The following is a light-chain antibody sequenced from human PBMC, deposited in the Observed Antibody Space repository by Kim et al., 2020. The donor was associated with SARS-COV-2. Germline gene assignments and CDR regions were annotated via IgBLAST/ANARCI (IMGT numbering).Light chain of an antibody. CDR3: QLYGSSPPLT. Sequence: EIVLTQSPGTLSLSPGDTATLSCRASQSVSGSYFTWYQQRPGQSPRLVIYGGSLRANGIPDRFSGSGSGTDFTLTISRLEPEDFAAYYCQLYGSSPPLTFGGGTKVDIK. J-gene: IGKJ4*01. CDR2: GGS. CDR1: QSVSGSY. V-gene: IGKV3-20*01.